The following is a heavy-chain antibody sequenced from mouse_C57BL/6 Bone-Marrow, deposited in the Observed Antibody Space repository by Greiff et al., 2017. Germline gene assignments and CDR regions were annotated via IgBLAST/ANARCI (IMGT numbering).Heavy chain of an antibody. CDR2: INPSSGYT. D-gene: IGHD1-1*01. J-gene: IGHJ2*01. V-gene: IGHV1-7*01. CDR1: GYTFTSFW. CDR3: ARERVECYYCGSGDY. Sequence: VQLQQSGAELAKPGASVKLSCKASGYTFTSFWMHWVKQRPGQGLEWIGYINPSSGYTKYNQKFEDKATLAADKSSSTAYMQLNSLTYEDSAIYYCARERVECYYCGSGDYWGQGTTLTVSS.